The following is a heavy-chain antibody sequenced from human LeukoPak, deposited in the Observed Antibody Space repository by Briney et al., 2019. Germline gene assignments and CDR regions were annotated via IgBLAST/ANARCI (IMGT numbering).Heavy chain of an antibody. CDR3: VRGNDYGGPHY. D-gene: IGHD4-23*01. J-gene: IGHJ4*02. Sequence: GGSLRLSCAVSGFTFSSYWMHWVRHAPGKGLVWGARIDRDGSRINYADSVKGRFTISRDNGKNTLFLQMNSLRAEDAAVYYCVRGNDYGGPHYWGQGTLVTVSS. CDR1: GFTFSSYW. CDR2: IDRDGSRI. V-gene: IGHV3-74*01.